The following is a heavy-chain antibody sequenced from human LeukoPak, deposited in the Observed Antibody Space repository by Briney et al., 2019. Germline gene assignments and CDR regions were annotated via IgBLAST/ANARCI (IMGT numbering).Heavy chain of an antibody. CDR2: FYYSGST. V-gene: IGHV4-59*08. D-gene: IGHD5-18*01. CDR3: ARLRYSYGGYYFDY. CDR1: GGSISSYC. J-gene: IGHJ4*02. Sequence: SETLSVTCTVSGGSISSYCWNWIRQPPGRGLEWIGYFYYSGSTNYNPSLKSRVTISVDSSKNQFSLKLSSVTAADTAVYYCARLRYSYGGYYFDYWGQGTLVTVSS.